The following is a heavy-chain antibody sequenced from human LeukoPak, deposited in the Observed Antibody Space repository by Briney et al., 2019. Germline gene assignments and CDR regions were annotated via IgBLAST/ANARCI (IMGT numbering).Heavy chain of an antibody. D-gene: IGHD4-17*01. CDR1: GYSFTSYW. J-gene: IGHJ6*03. Sequence: GESLKISCKGSGYSFTSYWIGWVRQMPGKGLEWMGIIYPGDSDTRYSPSFQGQVTISADKSISTAYLQWSSLKASDTAMYYCARRAVTTGNYYYYMDVWGKGTTVIVSS. CDR2: IYPGDSDT. V-gene: IGHV5-51*01. CDR3: ARRAVTTGNYYYYMDV.